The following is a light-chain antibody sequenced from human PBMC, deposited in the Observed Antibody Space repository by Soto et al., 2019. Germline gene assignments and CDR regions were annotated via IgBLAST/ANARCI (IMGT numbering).Light chain of an antibody. CDR2: DAS. J-gene: IGKJ4*01. CDR3: QQLNSSPLT. V-gene: IGKV1-5*01. Sequence: GITTCRASQRISSWLAWYQQRTGKAPKLLIYDASSLESGVPSRFSGSGAGTECPLPVSRLQPEDSATHYCQQLNSSPLTFGGGTKVDI. CDR1: QRISSW.